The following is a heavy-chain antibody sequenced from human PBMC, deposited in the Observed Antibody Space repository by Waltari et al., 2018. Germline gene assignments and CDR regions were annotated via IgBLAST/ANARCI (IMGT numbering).Heavy chain of an antibody. D-gene: IGHD4-17*01. CDR1: GFPFSSYA. CDR3: AKDPYTTVTTWGS. CDR2: ISGSGGST. V-gene: IGHV3-23*01. J-gene: IGHJ4*02. Sequence: EVQLLESGGGLVQPGGSLRLSCAASGFPFSSYAMSWVPQAPGKGLEWVSSISGSGGSTYYADSVKGRFTISRDNSKNTLYLQMNSLRAEDTAVYYCAKDPYTTVTTWGSWGQGTLVTVSS.